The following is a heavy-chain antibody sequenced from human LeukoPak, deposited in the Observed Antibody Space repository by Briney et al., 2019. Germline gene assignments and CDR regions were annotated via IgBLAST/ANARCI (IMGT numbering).Heavy chain of an antibody. CDR3: ARMFCRYYYDNTGYYPAHFDY. CDR2: IDWDDDK. V-gene: IGHV2-70*11. D-gene: IGHD3-22*01. CDR1: GFSLTTSGMC. Sequence: ESGPALVRPTQTLTLTCTFSGFSLTTSGMCGSWIRQPPGKALEWLARIDWDDDKYYSTSLKTRLTISKDTSKNQVVLTMTNMDPVDTATYYCARMFCRYYYDNTGYYPAHFDYWGQGTLITVSS. J-gene: IGHJ4*02.